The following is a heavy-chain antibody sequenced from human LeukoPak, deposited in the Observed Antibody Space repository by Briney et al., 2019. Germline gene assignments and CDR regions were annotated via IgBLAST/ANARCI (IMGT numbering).Heavy chain of an antibody. CDR3: APIGPSYYYYMDV. CDR2: ISDSGGST. Sequence: PGGSLRLSCAASGFTFSSYAMSWIRQAPGKGLEWVSAISDSGGSTHYADSVTGRFTISRDNSKNTLYLQMNSLRAEDTAVYYCAPIGPSYYYYMDVWGKGTTVTVSS. J-gene: IGHJ6*03. CDR1: GFTFSSYA. V-gene: IGHV3-23*01.